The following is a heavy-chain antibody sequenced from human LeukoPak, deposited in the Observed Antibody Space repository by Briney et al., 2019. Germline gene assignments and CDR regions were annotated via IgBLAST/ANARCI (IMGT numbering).Heavy chain of an antibody. Sequence: SETLSLTCTVSGGSISSGGYYWSWIRQHPGKGLEWIGYIYYSGSTYYNPSLKSRVTISVDTSKNQFSLKLSSVTAADTAVYYCTTYYYGSGSYGDYWGQGTLVTVSP. V-gene: IGHV4-31*03. CDR1: GGSISSGGYY. D-gene: IGHD3-10*01. CDR2: IYYSGST. J-gene: IGHJ4*02. CDR3: TTYYYGSGSYGDY.